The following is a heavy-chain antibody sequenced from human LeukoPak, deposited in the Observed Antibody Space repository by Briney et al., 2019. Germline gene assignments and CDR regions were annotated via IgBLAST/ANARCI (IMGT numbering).Heavy chain of an antibody. J-gene: IGHJ6*03. CDR2: INHSGST. CDR3: ARNGGWYGYYYYMDV. CDR1: GGSISSSHW. D-gene: IGHD6-19*01. V-gene: IGHV4-4*02. Sequence: SETLSLTCAVSGGSISSSHWWSWLRQPPGKGLEWIGEINHSGSTNYNPSLKSRVTISVDTSKNQFSLKLSSVTAADTAVYYCARNGGWYGYYYYMDVWGKGTTVTVSS.